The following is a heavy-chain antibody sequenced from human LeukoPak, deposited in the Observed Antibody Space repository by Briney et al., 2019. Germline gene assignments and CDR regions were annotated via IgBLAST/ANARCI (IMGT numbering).Heavy chain of an antibody. CDR3: ARDLSNSNSLYYFDY. Sequence: GGSLRLSCAASGFTFSSYSMNWVRQAPGKGLEWVSSISSSSSYIYYADSVKGRFTISRDNAKNSLYLQMNSLRAEDTAVYYCARDLSNSNSLYYFDYWGQGTLVTVSS. CDR2: ISSSSSYI. D-gene: IGHD6-6*01. J-gene: IGHJ4*02. V-gene: IGHV3-21*01. CDR1: GFTFSSYS.